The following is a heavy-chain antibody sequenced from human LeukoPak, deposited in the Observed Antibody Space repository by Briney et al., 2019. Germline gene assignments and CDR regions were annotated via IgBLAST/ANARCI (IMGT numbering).Heavy chain of an antibody. J-gene: IGHJ4*02. CDR3: ARDNSGWLVNFDY. CDR1: GCSISNNY. Sequence: SETLSLTCTASGCSISNNYWSWIRQPPGKGLEWIGYISYSGSTNYNPSLKSRVTISVDTSKNQFSLKLSSVTAADTAVYYCARDNSGWLVNFDYWGQGTLVTVSS. D-gene: IGHD6-19*01. CDR2: ISYSGST. V-gene: IGHV4-59*01.